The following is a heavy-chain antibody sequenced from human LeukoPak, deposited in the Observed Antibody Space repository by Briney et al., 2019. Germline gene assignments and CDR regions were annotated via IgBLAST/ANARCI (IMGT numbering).Heavy chain of an antibody. J-gene: IGHJ4*02. CDR1: GYSFTNYW. CDR2: IYPGDSDT. V-gene: IGHV5-51*01. D-gene: IGHD3-22*01. Sequence: GESLKISCKGSGYSFTNYWIGWVRQMPGKGLEWMGIIYPGDSDTRYSPSFQGQVTISADKSISTAYLQWSSLKASDTAMYYCARRGLYYDSSGSLGYWGQGTLVTVSS. CDR3: ARRGLYYDSSGSLGY.